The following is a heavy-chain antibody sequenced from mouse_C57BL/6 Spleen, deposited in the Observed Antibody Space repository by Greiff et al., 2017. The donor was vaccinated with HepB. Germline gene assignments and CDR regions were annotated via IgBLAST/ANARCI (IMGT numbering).Heavy chain of an antibody. CDR1: GYTFTEYT. D-gene: IGHD2-4*01. CDR2: FYPGSGSI. CDR3: ARHEGDYDYDGGWFAY. Sequence: VQLQQSGAELVKPGASVKLSCEASGYTFTEYTIHWVKQRSGQGLEWIGWFYPGSGSIKYNEKFKDKATLTADKSSSTVYMELSRLTSEDSAVYFCARHEGDYDYDGGWFAYWGQGTLVTVSA. J-gene: IGHJ3*01. V-gene: IGHV1-62-2*01.